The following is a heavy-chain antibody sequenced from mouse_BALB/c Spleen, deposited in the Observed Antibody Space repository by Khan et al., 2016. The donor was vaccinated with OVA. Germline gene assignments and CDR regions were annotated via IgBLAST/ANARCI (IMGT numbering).Heavy chain of an antibody. Sequence: VQLQESGPGLVAPSQSLSITCTVSGFSLSRYNIHWVRQPPGKGLEWLGMIWGGGGTDYNSTLKSRLSISKDNSKSQVFLKMNSLQTDDSVMYYCARVYYRYDGYYAMDYWGQGTSVTVSS. CDR1: GFSLSRYN. D-gene: IGHD2-14*01. CDR3: ARVYYRYDGYYAMDY. J-gene: IGHJ4*01. V-gene: IGHV2-6-4*01. CDR2: IWGGGGT.